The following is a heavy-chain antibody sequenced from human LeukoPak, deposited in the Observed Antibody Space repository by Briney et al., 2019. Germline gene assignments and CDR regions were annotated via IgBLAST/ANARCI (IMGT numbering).Heavy chain of an antibody. Sequence: GGSLRLSCAASGFTFSSYEMNWVRQAPGKGLEWVSYISSSGSTIYYADSVKGRFTISRDNAKNSLYLQMNSLRAEDTAVYYCARDSHPTVTTSLDYWGQGTLVTVSS. J-gene: IGHJ4*02. CDR3: ARDSHPTVTTSLDY. D-gene: IGHD4-11*01. CDR2: ISSSGSTI. CDR1: GFTFSSYE. V-gene: IGHV3-48*03.